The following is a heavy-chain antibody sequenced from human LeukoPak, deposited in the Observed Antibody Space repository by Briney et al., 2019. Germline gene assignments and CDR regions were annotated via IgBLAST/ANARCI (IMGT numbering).Heavy chain of an antibody. Sequence: SETLSLTCNVSGVSISTHYWSWIRQSPGKGLEWIGYIYHNGLTNYNPSLKSRVTISIDTSKNEFSLKLTSVIAADTAVYYCAREANYYGSGSYFEGTFDYWGQGSLVTVSS. V-gene: IGHV4-59*11. J-gene: IGHJ4*02. CDR2: IYHNGLT. CDR3: AREANYYGSGSYFEGTFDY. D-gene: IGHD3-10*01. CDR1: GVSISTHY.